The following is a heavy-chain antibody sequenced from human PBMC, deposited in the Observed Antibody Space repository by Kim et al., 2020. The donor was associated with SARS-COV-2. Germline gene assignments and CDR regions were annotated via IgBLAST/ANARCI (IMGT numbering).Heavy chain of an antibody. Sequence: YSDYAVSVKSRITIKPDTTKNQFSLQLNSVNPEDTAVYYCARRYKDGMDVWGQGTTVTVSS. CDR2: YS. J-gene: IGHJ6*02. D-gene: IGHD1-1*01. V-gene: IGHV6-1*01. CDR3: ARRYKDGMDV.